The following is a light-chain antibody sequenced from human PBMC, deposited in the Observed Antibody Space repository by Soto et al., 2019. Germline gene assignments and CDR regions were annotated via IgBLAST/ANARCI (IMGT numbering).Light chain of an antibody. V-gene: IGKV1-5*01. CDR3: QQYESYSGT. CDR2: DVS. Sequence: IQMTQSPSALSASVGDRVTITCRASESVSGWLAWYQQKPGKAPKLLIYDVSSLERGVPSRFSGSGSGTEFTLTISGLHPDDFATYYCQQYESYSGTFGPGTKVDIK. J-gene: IGKJ1*01. CDR1: ESVSGW.